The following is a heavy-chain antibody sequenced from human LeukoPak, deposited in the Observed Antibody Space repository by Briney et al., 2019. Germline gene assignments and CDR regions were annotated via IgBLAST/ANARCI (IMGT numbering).Heavy chain of an antibody. J-gene: IGHJ4*02. CDR2: IIPMFGTA. V-gene: IGHV1-69*01. CDR1: GGTFSSSA. CDR3: ARWGRYNFDY. Sequence: ASVKVSCKASGGTFSSSAIGWVRQAPGQGLEWMGGIIPMFGTANYAQKFQGRVTTTADESTSTAYMELSSLRSEDTAVYYCARWGRYNFDYWGRGTLVTVSS. D-gene: IGHD3-9*01.